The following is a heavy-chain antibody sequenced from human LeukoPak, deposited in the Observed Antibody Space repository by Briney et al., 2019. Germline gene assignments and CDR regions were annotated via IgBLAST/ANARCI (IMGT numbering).Heavy chain of an antibody. J-gene: IGHJ4*02. CDR2: ISAYNGNT. D-gene: IGHD3-10*01. CDR1: GYTFTSYG. V-gene: IGHV1-18*01. Sequence: GASVKVSCKASGYTFTSYGISWVRQAPGQGLEWMGWISAYNGNTNYAQKFQGRVTMTRDTSISTAYMELSRLRSDDTAVYYCARSPLLWFGSSPLDYWGQGTLVTVSS. CDR3: ARSPLLWFGSSPLDY.